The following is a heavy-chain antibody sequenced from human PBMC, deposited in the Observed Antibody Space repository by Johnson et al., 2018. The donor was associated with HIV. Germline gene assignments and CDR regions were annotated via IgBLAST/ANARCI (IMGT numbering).Heavy chain of an antibody. CDR3: TRVPYYDSSGYYLRAFDI. V-gene: IGHV3-49*04. CDR2: IRSKAYGGTT. J-gene: IGHJ3*02. D-gene: IGHD3-22*01. CDR1: GFTFSSYW. Sequence: VQLVESGGGVVQPGRSLRLSCAASGFTFSSYWMSWVRQAPGKGLEWVGFIRSKAYGGTTEYAASVKGRFTISRDDSKSIGYLQMNSLKTEDTAVYYCTRVPYYDSSGYYLRAFDIWGQGTMVTVSS.